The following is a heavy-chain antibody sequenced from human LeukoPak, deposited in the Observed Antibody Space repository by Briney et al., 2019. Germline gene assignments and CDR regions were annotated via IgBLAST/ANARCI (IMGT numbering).Heavy chain of an antibody. CDR1: GGSISSGGYS. J-gene: IGHJ6*02. Sequence: PSETLSLTCAVSGGSISSGGYSWSWIRQPPGKGLEWIGYIYHSGSTYYNPSLKSRVTISVDRSKNQFSLKLSSVTAADTAVYYCARVGGTNYYYYGMDVWGQGTTDTVSS. D-gene: IGHD1-1*01. V-gene: IGHV4-30-2*01. CDR3: ARVGGTNYYYYGMDV. CDR2: IYHSGST.